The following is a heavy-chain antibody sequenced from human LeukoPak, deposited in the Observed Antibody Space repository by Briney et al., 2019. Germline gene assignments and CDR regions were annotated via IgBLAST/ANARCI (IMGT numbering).Heavy chain of an antibody. D-gene: IGHD3-3*01. V-gene: IGHV5-51*01. J-gene: IGHJ4*02. CDR1: GYSFTSYW. CDR2: IYPGDSDT. Sequence: GESLKISCKGSGYSFTSYWIGWVRQMPGTGLEWMGIIYPGDSDTRYSPAFQGQVTISADKSISTAYLQWRSLKASDTAMYYCARLRGVKVTSSPFDYWGQGTLVTVSS. CDR3: ARLRGVKVTSSPFDY.